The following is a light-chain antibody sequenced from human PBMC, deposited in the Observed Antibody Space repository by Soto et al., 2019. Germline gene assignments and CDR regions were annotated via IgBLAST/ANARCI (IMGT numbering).Light chain of an antibody. CDR1: QSISSW. CDR2: DAS. J-gene: IGKJ1*01. CDR3: QQYNSAWT. Sequence: DIQMTQSPSTLSASVGDRVTITCRASQSISSWLAWYQQKPGKAPKLLIYDASSLESGVPSRFSGSGSGTEFTLTISSLQPDDFATYYCQQYNSAWTFGQGTKVDNK. V-gene: IGKV1-5*01.